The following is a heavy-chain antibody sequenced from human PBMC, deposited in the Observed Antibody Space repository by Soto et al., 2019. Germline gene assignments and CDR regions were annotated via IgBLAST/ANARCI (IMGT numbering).Heavy chain of an antibody. CDR1: GYTLTGYY. CDR2: INPNSGGT. Sequence: ASVKVSCKASGYTLTGYYMHWVRQAPGQGLEWMGWINPNSGGTNYAQKFQGRVTMTRDTSISTAYMELSRLRSDDTAVYYCARTVSDCSSTSCYTFYYYGMDVWGQGTTVTVSS. J-gene: IGHJ6*02. CDR3: ARTVSDCSSTSCYTFYYYGMDV. V-gene: IGHV1-2*02. D-gene: IGHD2-2*02.